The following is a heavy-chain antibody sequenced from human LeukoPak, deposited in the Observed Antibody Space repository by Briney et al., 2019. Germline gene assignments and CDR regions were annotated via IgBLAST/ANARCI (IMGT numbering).Heavy chain of an antibody. CDR2: IYSGGST. V-gene: IGHV3-53*01. D-gene: IGHD6-19*01. Sequence: PPGGSLRLSCAASGFTLSRNYMRWVRQAPGKELEWVSVIYSGGSTYYADSVKGRFTNCRNNSKNTLYHQMNSLRAEDTAVYYCARGLKKGSSGWYVPWFDPWGQGTLVTVSS. CDR1: GFTLSRNY. CDR3: ARGLKKGSSGWYVPWFDP. J-gene: IGHJ5*02.